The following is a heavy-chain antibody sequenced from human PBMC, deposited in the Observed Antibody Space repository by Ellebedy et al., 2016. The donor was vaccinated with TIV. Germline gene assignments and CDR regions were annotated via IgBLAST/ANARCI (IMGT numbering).Heavy chain of an antibody. CDR3: AAFTGDRSDDY. V-gene: IGHV5-51*01. J-gene: IGHJ4*01. CDR2: ISPGDSDF. D-gene: IGHD7-27*01. CDR1: GFSFTRYW. Sequence: GESLKISCHASGFSFTRYWIGWVRQKPGKGLEWMGTISPGDSDFRYSPSFQGRVTLSTDKSISTAFLQWDSLEASDTAMYYCAAFTGDRSDDYWGHGTQVTVS.